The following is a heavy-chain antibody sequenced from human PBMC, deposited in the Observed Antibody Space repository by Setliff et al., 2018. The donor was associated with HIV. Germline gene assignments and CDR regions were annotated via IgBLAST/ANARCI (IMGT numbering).Heavy chain of an antibody. Sequence: GESLKISCAASGFTFSSYSMNWVRQAPGKGLEWFSSISSSSSYIYYADSVKGRFTISRDNAKNSLYLQMNSLRAEDTAVYYCAKSPPDYDILTGWPEYFDYWGQGTLVTVSS. CDR2: ISSSSSYI. J-gene: IGHJ4*02. V-gene: IGHV3-21*01. CDR3: AKSPPDYDILTGWPEYFDY. CDR1: GFTFSSYS. D-gene: IGHD3-9*01.